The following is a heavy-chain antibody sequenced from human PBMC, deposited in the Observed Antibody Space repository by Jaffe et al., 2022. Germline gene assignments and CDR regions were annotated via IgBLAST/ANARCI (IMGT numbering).Heavy chain of an antibody. CDR2: IYHSGST. J-gene: IGHJ5*02. V-gene: IGHV4-38-2*01. Sequence: QVQLQESGPGLVKPSETLSLTCAVSGYSISSGYYWGWIRQPPGKGLEWIGSIYHSGSTYYNPSLKSRVTISVDTSKNQFSLKLSSVTAADTAVYYCARHDLITMVRGVIIIPHQNNWFDPWGQGTLVTVSS. CDR3: ARHDLITMVRGVIIIPHQNNWFDP. D-gene: IGHD3-10*01. CDR1: GYSISSGYY.